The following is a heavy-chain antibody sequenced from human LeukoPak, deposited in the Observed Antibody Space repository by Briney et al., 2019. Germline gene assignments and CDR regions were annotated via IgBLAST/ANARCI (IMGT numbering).Heavy chain of an antibody. D-gene: IGHD4-11*01. Sequence: SETLSLTCTVSGGSFSGISKYWTWLRQGPGKEWEWIVKIYRTAHANYNPSLKSRVTLSVYTTNNPFSLRLTSATAADAAVYYCARGLHYVDVWGKGITLSVYS. CDR3: ARGLHYVDV. CDR2: IYRTAHA. J-gene: IGHJ6*03. V-gene: IGHV4-39*02. CDR1: GGSFSGISKY.